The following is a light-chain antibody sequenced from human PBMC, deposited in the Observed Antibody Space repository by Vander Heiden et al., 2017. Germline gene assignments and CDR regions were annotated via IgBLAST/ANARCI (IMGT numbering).Light chain of an antibody. CDR1: QNVLYSSNNTNY. Sequence: DFVMTQSPDPLTVSLGDRATINCKSSQNVLYSSNNTNYLAWYQQKPGQPPKLLIYWASARESGVPDRFSVSGSGTDFTLTISSLQAEDAAVYYCQQHYSIPLTFGPGTKVDIK. CDR2: WAS. V-gene: IGKV4-1*01. J-gene: IGKJ3*01. CDR3: QQHYSIPLT.